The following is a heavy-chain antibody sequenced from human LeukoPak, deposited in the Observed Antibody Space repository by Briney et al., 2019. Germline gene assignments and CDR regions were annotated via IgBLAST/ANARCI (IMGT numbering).Heavy chain of an antibody. CDR3: ARDSYSGYAADD. D-gene: IGHD5-12*01. J-gene: IGHJ4*02. Sequence: ASVKVSCKASGYTVTSYGISWVRQAPGQGLEWMGWISAYNGNTNYAQKLQGRVTMTTDTSTSTAYMELRSLRSDDTAVYYCARDSYSGYAADDWGQGTLVTVSS. CDR1: GYTVTSYG. CDR2: ISAYNGNT. V-gene: IGHV1-18*01.